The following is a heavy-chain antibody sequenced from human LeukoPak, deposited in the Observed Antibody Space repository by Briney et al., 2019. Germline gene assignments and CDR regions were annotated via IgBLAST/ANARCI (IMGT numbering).Heavy chain of an antibody. CDR2: ISSSSSYI. V-gene: IGHV3-21*01. CDR3: ARGHQRGSGWSGYYFDY. Sequence: GGSLRLSCAASGFTFSSYSMNWVRQAPGKGLEWVSSISSSSSYIYYADSVKGRFTISRDNAKNSLYLQMNSLRAEDTAVYYCARGHQRGSGWSGYYFDYWGQGPLVTVSS. J-gene: IGHJ4*02. D-gene: IGHD6-19*01. CDR1: GFTFSSYS.